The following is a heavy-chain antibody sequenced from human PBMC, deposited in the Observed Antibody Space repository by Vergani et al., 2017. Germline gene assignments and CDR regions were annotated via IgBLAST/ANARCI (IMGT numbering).Heavy chain of an antibody. CDR2: IFPGDSNP. J-gene: IGHJ4*02. V-gene: IGHV5-51*01. D-gene: IGHD5-18*01. CDR1: GYRFSDYW. CDR3: ARRAYSYYVFDF. Sequence: EVQLLQSGAAVKKSGESMKISCKASGYRFSDYWIGWVRQMPGKGLEWMGIIFPGDSNPRYNPSIQGRVTISADKSISTAYLQWSSLKASDTAIYYCARRAYSYYVFDFWGQGTQVTVSS.